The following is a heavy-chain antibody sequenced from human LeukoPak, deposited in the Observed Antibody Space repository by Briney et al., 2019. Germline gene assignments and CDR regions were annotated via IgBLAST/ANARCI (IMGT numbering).Heavy chain of an antibody. J-gene: IGHJ4*02. V-gene: IGHV4-39*01. CDR2: IYYSGNT. CDR1: GGSISSRYYY. D-gene: IGHD3-10*01. CDR3: ARTTATSQCGSGYFDN. Sequence: PSETLSLTCTVSGGSISSRYYYWGWIRPPPGKGLEWIGTIYYSGNTYYNPSLKSPLTISVDTPKNQFSLKLSSATAADPAIYYCARTTATSQCGSGYFDNWGQGTLVTVSS.